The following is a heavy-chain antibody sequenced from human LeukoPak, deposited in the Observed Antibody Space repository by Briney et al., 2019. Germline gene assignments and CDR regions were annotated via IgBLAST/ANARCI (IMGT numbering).Heavy chain of an antibody. CDR3: AELGITMIGGV. D-gene: IGHD3-10*02. Sequence: GGSLRLSCVVSGFTFSSYAMSWVRQAPGKGLEWVSYISSSGSTIYYADSVKGRFTISRDNAKNSLYLQMNSLRAEDTAVYYCAELGITMIGGVWGKGTTVTISS. CDR1: GFTFSSYA. CDR2: ISSSGSTI. V-gene: IGHV3-48*03. J-gene: IGHJ6*04.